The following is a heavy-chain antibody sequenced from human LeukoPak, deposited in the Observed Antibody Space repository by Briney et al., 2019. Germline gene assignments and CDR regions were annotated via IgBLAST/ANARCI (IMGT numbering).Heavy chain of an antibody. Sequence: SETLSLTCTVSGASISSSNYYWSWIRQPPGKGLEWIGYFYYSGSTNYNPSLKSRVTMSVDTSKNQFSLKLTSVTAADTAVYYCARDPLSSYYYMDVWGKGTTVTVSS. J-gene: IGHJ6*03. V-gene: IGHV4-61*01. CDR2: FYYSGST. CDR1: GASISSSNYY. CDR3: ARDPLSSYYYMDV.